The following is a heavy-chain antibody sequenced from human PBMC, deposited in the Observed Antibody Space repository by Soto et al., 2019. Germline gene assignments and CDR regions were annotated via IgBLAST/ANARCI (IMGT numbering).Heavy chain of an antibody. CDR1: GFTFSSYS. CDR2: ISSSSSTI. V-gene: IGHV3-48*02. D-gene: IGHD3-3*01. J-gene: IGHJ4*02. Sequence: EVQLVESGGGLVQPGGSLRLSCAASGFTFSSYSMNWVRQAPGKGLEWVSYISSSSSTIYYADSVKGRFTISRDNAKNSLYLQMNSLRDEDTAVYYCARDRGGITIFGVAPDYWGQGTLVTVSS. CDR3: ARDRGGITIFGVAPDY.